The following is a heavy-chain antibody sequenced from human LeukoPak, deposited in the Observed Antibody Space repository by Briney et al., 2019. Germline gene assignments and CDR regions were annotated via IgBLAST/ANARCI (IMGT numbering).Heavy chain of an antibody. V-gene: IGHV3-43*02. J-gene: IGHJ4*02. CDR1: GFTFDDYA. D-gene: IGHD5-12*01. Sequence: EGSLRLSCAASGFTFDDYARHWVRQAPGKGLEWISLISGDGGSTYYADSVKGRFTISRDNSKNSLYLQMNSLRTEDTALYYCARLWMAAESDSDYWGQGTLVTVSS. CDR2: ISGDGGST. CDR3: ARLWMAAESDSDY.